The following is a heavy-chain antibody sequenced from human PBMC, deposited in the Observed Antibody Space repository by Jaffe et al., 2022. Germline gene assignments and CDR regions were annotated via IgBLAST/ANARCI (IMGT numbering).Heavy chain of an antibody. V-gene: IGHV1-18*01. CDR1: GYTFTSYG. CDR2: ISAYNGNT. J-gene: IGHJ4*02. CDR3: ARDILRFLEWSVDYFDY. D-gene: IGHD3-3*01. Sequence: QVQLVQSGAEVKKPGASVKVSCKASGYTFTSYGISWVRQAPGQGLEWMGWISAYNGNTNYAQKLQGRVTMTTDTSTSTAYMELRSLRSDDTAVYYCARDILRFLEWSVDYFDYWGQGTLVTVSS.